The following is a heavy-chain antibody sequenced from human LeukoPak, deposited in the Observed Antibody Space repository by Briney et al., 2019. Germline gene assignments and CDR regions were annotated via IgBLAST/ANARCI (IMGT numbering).Heavy chain of an antibody. Sequence: GGSLRLSCAASGFTFSSYGMHWVRQAPGKGLEWVAVIWYDGSNKYYADSVKGLFTISRDNSKNTLYLQMNSLRAEDTAVYYCARDPAANYFDYWGQGTLVTVSS. V-gene: IGHV3-33*01. CDR2: IWYDGSNK. CDR1: GFTFSSYG. J-gene: IGHJ4*02. CDR3: ARDPAANYFDY. D-gene: IGHD6-13*01.